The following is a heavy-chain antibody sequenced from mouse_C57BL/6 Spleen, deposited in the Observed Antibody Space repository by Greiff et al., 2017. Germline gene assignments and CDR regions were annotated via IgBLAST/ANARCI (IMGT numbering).Heavy chain of an antibody. V-gene: IGHV5-4*01. Sequence: EVMLVESGGGLVKPGGSLKLSCAASGFTFSSYAMSWVRQTPEKRLEWVATISDGGSYTYYPDNVKGRFTISRDNAKNNLYLQMSHLKSEDTAMYYCARDPYGSRGDWYFDVWGTGTTVTVSS. CDR1: GFTFSSYA. CDR3: ARDPYGSRGDWYFDV. D-gene: IGHD1-1*01. J-gene: IGHJ1*03. CDR2: ISDGGSYT.